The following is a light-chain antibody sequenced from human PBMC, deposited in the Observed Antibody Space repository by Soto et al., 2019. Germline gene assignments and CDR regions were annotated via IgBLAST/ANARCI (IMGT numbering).Light chain of an antibody. CDR2: GAS. V-gene: IGKV3-20*01. CDR3: QQHGSSPIT. CDR1: QSVINYY. Sequence: EIVLTQSPGTLSLSPGERGTLPCRASQSVINYYLAWYQQKPGQAPRLLIYGASSRATGIPERFSGSGSGTEFTLTISRLAPEDFAVYYCQQHGSSPITFGQGTQVEIK. J-gene: IGKJ5*01.